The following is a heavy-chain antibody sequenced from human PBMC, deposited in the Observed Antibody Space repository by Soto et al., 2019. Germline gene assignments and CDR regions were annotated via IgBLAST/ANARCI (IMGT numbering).Heavy chain of an antibody. D-gene: IGHD6-13*01. J-gene: IGHJ4*02. CDR1: GLTFSSYA. CDR3: AKVWTSSWAFDY. CDR2: ISGSGGST. V-gene: IGHV3-23*01. Sequence: GGCLRLSCAASGLTFSSYAMSWVRQAPGKGLEWVSAISGSGGSTYYADSVKGRFTISRDNSKNTLYLQMNSLRAEDTAVYYCAKVWTSSWAFDYLGQGALVTVSS.